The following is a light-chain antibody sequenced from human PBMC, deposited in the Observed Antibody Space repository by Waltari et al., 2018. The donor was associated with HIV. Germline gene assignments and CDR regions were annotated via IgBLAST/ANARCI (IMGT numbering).Light chain of an antibody. CDR1: QSLGSSD. Sequence: EIVLTQSPGTLSLSAGERATLSCRASQSLGSSDLAWYQQRPGQAPSLLIYATSTRATCIPDRFSGSGSGTDFTLTISRLEPEDFAFYYCQQYGGSPLTFGGGTKVEI. CDR2: ATS. J-gene: IGKJ4*01. V-gene: IGKV3-20*01. CDR3: QQYGGSPLT.